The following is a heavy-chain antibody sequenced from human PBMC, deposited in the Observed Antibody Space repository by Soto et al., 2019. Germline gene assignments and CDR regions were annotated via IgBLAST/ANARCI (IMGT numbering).Heavy chain of an antibody. J-gene: IGHJ4*02. CDR3: ARDYGDYQFDY. CDR2: IYYRGTT. Sequence: SETLSLTCTVSGGSISSSSYYWGWIRQPPGKGLEWIGNIYYRGTTYYNPSLKSRVTISVDTSKNQFSLKLASVTAADAAVYYCARDYGDYQFDYWGQGTLVTVSS. D-gene: IGHD4-17*01. CDR1: GGSISSSSYY. V-gene: IGHV4-39*02.